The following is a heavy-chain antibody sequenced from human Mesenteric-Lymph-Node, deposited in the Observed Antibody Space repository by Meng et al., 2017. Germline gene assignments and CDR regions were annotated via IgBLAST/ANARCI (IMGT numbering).Heavy chain of an antibody. CDR2: IDDSGST. CDR3: ARGKQDAWELLAY. J-gene: IGHJ4*02. CDR1: GVSISSNIR. Sequence: QVWPQGEGPGLVKPSGPLSRTFGVSGVSISSNIRWTWVRQPPGKGLEWIGDIDDSGSTNYNPSLNSRISISLDKSKNHFSLKVNSVTAADTAVYYCARGKQDAWELLAYWGQGALVTVSS. V-gene: IGHV4-4*02. D-gene: IGHD1-26*01.